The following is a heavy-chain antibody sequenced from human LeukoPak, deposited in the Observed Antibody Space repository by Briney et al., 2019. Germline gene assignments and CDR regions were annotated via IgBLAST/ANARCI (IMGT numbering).Heavy chain of an antibody. CDR1: GFTFSSYG. J-gene: IGHJ4*02. CDR2: ISGSGGSI. D-gene: IGHD2-2*01. V-gene: IGHV3-23*01. CDR3: AKDRRIVVPAYYFDY. Sequence: GGSLRLSCAASGFTFSSYGMSWVRQAPGKGLEWVSAISGSGGSIYYADSVKGRFTISRDNSKNTLYLQMNSLRAEDTAVYYCAKDRRIVVPAYYFDYWGQGTLVTVSS.